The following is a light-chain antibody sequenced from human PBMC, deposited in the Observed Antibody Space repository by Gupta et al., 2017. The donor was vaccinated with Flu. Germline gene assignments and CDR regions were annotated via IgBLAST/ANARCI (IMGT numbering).Light chain of an antibody. CDR2: TAS. V-gene: IGKV3-15*01. CDR3: QQYNNWPWT. CDR1: QRISTK. Sequence: EIVMTQSPATLSVSPGERATLSCRASQRISTKIAWYQQKPGQTPRLLFSTASARATGIPARFSGSGSGTEFTLTISSLQPEDFAIYYCQQYNNWPWTFGQGTKVEVK. J-gene: IGKJ1*01.